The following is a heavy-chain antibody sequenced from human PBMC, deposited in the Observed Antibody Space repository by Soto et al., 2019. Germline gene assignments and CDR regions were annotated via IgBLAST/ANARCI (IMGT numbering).Heavy chain of an antibody. V-gene: IGHV3-23*01. Sequence: EVQVLESGGDLVQPGGSLRLSCAASGFTIRNYAMSWVRQAPGKALEWVSGISGSSDRTYYADSVKGRFTISKDTSSNTLYLQMNSLRVEYTAVYHCEGSWTWGQGTMVTVSS. CDR3: EGSWT. J-gene: IGHJ3*01. CDR1: GFTIRNYA. CDR2: ISGSSDRT. D-gene: IGHD5-12*01.